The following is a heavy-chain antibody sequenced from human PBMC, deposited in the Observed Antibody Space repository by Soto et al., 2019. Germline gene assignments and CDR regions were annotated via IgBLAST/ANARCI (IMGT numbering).Heavy chain of an antibody. Sequence: GGSLRLSCEASGMNFGGYWMHWVRQAPGKGLMWVSEINTDGTSTNYADSLKGRFTISRDNARDTLYLQMNSLSVEDTAVYYCATLSAPVDFCGQGTLVTVSS. CDR1: GMNFGGYW. CDR2: INTDGTST. J-gene: IGHJ4*02. CDR3: ATLSAPVDF. D-gene: IGHD6-6*01. V-gene: IGHV3-74*01.